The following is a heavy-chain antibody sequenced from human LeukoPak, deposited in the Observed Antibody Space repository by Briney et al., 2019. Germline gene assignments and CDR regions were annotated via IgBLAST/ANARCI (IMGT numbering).Heavy chain of an antibody. CDR2: IYPADSDT. J-gene: IGHJ5*02. CDR1: GYIFTNYC. Sequence: GESLKISCKGSGYIFTNYCIVWVRQMPGKGLEWMGIIYPADSDTRYSPSFQGQVSISVDKSINTAYLQWTSLKASDTAMYYCAGTDYNFWFDPWGQGTLVTVSS. D-gene: IGHD5-24*01. V-gene: IGHV5-51*01. CDR3: AGTDYNFWFDP.